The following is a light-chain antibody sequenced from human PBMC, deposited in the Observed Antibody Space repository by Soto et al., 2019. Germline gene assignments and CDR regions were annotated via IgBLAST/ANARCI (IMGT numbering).Light chain of an antibody. J-gene: IGLJ3*02. CDR2: GNS. Sequence: QSALTQPPSVSGAPGQRVTISCTGSSSNIGAGYDVHWYQQLPGTAPKLLIYGNSKRPSGVPDRFSGSKSGTSASLAITGLQAEDEADYYCQSYDSSLSGNWVFGGGTKLTVL. V-gene: IGLV1-40*01. CDR3: QSYDSSLSGNWV. CDR1: SSNIGAGYD.